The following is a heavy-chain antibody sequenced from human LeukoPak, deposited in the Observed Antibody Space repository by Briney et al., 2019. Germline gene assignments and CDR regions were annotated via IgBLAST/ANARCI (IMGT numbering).Heavy chain of an antibody. CDR1: GDSISTGGYY. V-gene: IGHV4-31*03. CDR2: MYYSGIT. CDR3: ARDHYRDVTVFDP. D-gene: IGHD3-16*02. Sequence: MASETLSLTCTVSGDSISTGGYYWSWIRQHPVKGLEWIGYMYYSGITSYNPSLKNRVTMSADTSTNQIFLKLTSVTAADTAVYFCARDHYRDVTVFDPWGQGILVTVSS. J-gene: IGHJ5*02.